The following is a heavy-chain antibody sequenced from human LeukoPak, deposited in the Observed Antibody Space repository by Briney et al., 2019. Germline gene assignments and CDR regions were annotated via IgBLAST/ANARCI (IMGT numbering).Heavy chain of an antibody. CDR3: ARIHRYCSGGACYVLDN. V-gene: IGHV4-39*07. Sequence: PSETLSLTCTVSGGSISSRNYYWGWIRQPPGEGLEWIGKISDSGNTYYSPSLRSRVTISIDTSKNQFSLQLSSVTAADTAVYYCARIHRYCSGGACYVLDNWGQGTLVAVSS. CDR2: ISDSGNT. J-gene: IGHJ4*02. CDR1: GGSISSRNYY. D-gene: IGHD2-15*01.